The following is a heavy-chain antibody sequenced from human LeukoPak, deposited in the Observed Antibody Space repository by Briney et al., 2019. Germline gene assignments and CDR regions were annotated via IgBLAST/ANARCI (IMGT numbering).Heavy chain of an antibody. Sequence: GSLRLSCAASGFTFSSYGMHWVRQAPGKGLEWVAVISYDGSNKYYADSVKGRFTISRENAKNSLYLQMNSLRAGDTAVYYCARGSYYDSSGYYYALFDYWGQGTLVTVSS. V-gene: IGHV3-30*03. D-gene: IGHD3-22*01. CDR1: GFTFSSYG. J-gene: IGHJ4*02. CDR2: ISYDGSNK. CDR3: ARGSYYDSSGYYYALFDY.